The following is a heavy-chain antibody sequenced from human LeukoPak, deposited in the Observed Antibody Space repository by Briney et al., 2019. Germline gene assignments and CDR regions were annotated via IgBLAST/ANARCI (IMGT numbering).Heavy chain of an antibody. CDR1: GFSLRSYG. CDR2: IRNDGTII. V-gene: IGHV3-30*02. J-gene: IGHJ4*02. D-gene: IGHD3-10*01. CDR3: GRGGGGGRGGGGVEY. Sequence: GGSLRLSCAASGFSLRSYGMHWVRQAPGKGLECVSFIRNDGTIIYYADSVKGRFTISRDNSKNTLYLQMNSLRTEDTALYYFGRGGGGGRGGGGVEYWGQGTLVTVSS.